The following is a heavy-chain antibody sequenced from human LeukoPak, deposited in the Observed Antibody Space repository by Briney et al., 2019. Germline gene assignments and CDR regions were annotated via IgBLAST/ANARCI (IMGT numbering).Heavy chain of an antibody. CDR1: GYTFRSYG. CDR3: ARDAITIFDGDYMDV. D-gene: IGHD3-3*01. CDR2: ISSSSSYI. Sequence: PGRSLRLSCAASGYTFRSYGMQWVRQAPGKGLEWVSSISSSSSYIYYADSVKGRFTISRDNAKNSLYLQMNSLRAENTAVYYWARDAITIFDGDYMDVWGKGTTVPVSS. J-gene: IGHJ6*03. V-gene: IGHV3-21*01.